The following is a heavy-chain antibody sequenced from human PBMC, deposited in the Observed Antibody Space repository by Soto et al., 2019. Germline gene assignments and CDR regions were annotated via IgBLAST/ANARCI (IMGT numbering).Heavy chain of an antibody. CDR3: ARAGGSYGTYDY. D-gene: IGHD1-26*01. CDR2: INHSGST. Sequence: QVQLQQWGAGLLKPSETLSLTCAVYGGSFSGYYWSWIRQPPGKGLEWIGEINHSGSTNYNPSLQSRVTLSVDTSKNQFSLKLSSVTAADTAVYYCARAGGSYGTYDYWGQGTLVTVSS. CDR1: GGSFSGYY. J-gene: IGHJ4*02. V-gene: IGHV4-34*01.